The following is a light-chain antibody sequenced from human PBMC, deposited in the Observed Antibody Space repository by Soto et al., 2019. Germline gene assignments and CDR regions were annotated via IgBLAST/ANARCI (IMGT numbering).Light chain of an antibody. V-gene: IGKV3-20*01. CDR1: QSVSSSY. Sequence: IVLTQSPGTLSLSPGERATLSCRASQSVSSSYLAWYQQKPGQAPRLLIYDASGRATGIPDRFSGSGSGTDFTLTISRLEPEDFAVYFCQQYGNSPYTFGQGTKLEIK. CDR2: DAS. CDR3: QQYGNSPYT. J-gene: IGKJ2*01.